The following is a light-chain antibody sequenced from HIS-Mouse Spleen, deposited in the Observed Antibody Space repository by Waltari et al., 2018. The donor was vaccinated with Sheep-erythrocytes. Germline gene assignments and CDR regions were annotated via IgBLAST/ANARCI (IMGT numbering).Light chain of an antibody. CDR1: ALPTKY. J-gene: IGLJ1*01. V-gene: IGLV3-10*01. CDR3: YSTDSSGNHRV. Sequence: SYELTQPPSVSVSPGQTAMITCSGDALPTKYAYWYQQKSGQAPVLVIYEESKRPSGTPERFAGSSSGTMATVTISGAQLEDEADYYCYSTDSSGNHRVFGTGTKVTVL. CDR2: EES.